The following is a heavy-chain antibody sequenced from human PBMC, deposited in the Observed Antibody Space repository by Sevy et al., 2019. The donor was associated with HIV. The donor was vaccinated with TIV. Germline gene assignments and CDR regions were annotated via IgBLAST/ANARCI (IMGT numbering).Heavy chain of an antibody. CDR1: GFTFRSYS. D-gene: IGHD1-20*01. CDR3: ARPTSGLSEYEPLDNARFYGMDV. Sequence: GGSLRLSCAASGFTFRSYSMNWVRQAPGRGLEWVSSITSSSSCIFYADSVKGRFTISRDNAKNSLFLQMNSLRAEDTAVDYCARPTSGLSEYEPLDNARFYGMDVWGQGTTVTVSS. J-gene: IGHJ6*02. V-gene: IGHV3-21*01. CDR2: ITSSSSCI.